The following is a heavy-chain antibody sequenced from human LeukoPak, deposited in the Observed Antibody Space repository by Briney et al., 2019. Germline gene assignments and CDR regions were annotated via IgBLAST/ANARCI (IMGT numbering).Heavy chain of an antibody. J-gene: IGHJ5*02. CDR1: GYTFTSYA. CDR3: ARDGKLLWFGDPGFDP. Sequence: ASVKVSCKASGYTFTSYAMHWVRQAPGQRLEWMGWINAGNGNTKYSQKFQGRVTITRDTSASTAYMELSSLRSEDTAVYYCARDGKLLWFGDPGFDPWGQGTLVTVSS. CDR2: INAGNGNT. D-gene: IGHD3-10*01. V-gene: IGHV1-3*01.